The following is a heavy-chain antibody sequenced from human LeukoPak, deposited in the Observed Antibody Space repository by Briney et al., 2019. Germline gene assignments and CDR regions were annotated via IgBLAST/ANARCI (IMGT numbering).Heavy chain of an antibody. CDR1: GYTFTSYG. V-gene: IGHV1-18*01. CDR2: ISAYNGNT. Sequence: GASVKVSCKASGYTFTSYGISWVRQAPGQGLEWMGWISAYNGNTNYAQKLQGTVTMTTDTSTSTAYMELRSLRSDDTAVYYCAKSLQTSYYDSSGYGTFDWFGPWGQGTLVTVSS. CDR3: AKSLQTSYYDSSGYGTFDWFGP. D-gene: IGHD3-22*01. J-gene: IGHJ5*02.